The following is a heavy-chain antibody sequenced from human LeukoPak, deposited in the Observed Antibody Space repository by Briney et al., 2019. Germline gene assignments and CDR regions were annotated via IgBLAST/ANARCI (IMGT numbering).Heavy chain of an antibody. J-gene: IGHJ5*02. CDR1: GFTFSSYA. Sequence: GGSLRLSCAASGFTFSSYAMSWVRQAPGKGLEWVSAISGSGGSTYYADSVKGRFTISRDNSKNTLYLQMNSLRAEDTAVYYCAKDHECSSTSCYSPEFDPWGQGTLVTVSS. D-gene: IGHD2-2*02. CDR2: ISGSGGST. V-gene: IGHV3-23*01. CDR3: AKDHECSSTSCYSPEFDP.